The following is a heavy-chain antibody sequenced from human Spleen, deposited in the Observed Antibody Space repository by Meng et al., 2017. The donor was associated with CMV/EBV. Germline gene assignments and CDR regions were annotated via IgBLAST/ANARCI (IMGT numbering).Heavy chain of an antibody. D-gene: IGHD2-2*01. CDR3: ARERYLVPAASPDYYYYGMDV. J-gene: IGHJ6*02. V-gene: IGHV1-2*02. CDR1: GGPVSSHA. Sequence: ASVKVSCKASGGPVSSHALSWVRQAPGQGLEWMGWINPKSGGTKYAQKFQDRVTMTGDTSINTAYMGLSSLTSDDTAVYYCARERYLVPAASPDYYYYGMDVWGQGTTVTVSS. CDR2: INPKSGGT.